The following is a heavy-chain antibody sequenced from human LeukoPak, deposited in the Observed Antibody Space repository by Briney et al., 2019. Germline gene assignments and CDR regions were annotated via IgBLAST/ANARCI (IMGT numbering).Heavy chain of an antibody. D-gene: IGHD6-19*01. CDR3: ARDEGNSGWYTFDY. J-gene: IGHJ4*02. CDR2: TYYRSKWYN. CDR1: GDSVSSNNGA. V-gene: IGHV6-1*01. Sequence: SQTLSLTCAISGDSVSSNNGAWNWIRQSPSRGLEWLGRTYYRSKWYNDYAVSIKGRITINPDTSKNQFSLQLNSVTPEDTAVYYCARDEGNSGWYTFDYWGQGTLVTVSS.